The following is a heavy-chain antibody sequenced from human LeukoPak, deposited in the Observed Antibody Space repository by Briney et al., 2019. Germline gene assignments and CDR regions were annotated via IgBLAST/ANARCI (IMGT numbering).Heavy chain of an antibody. Sequence: ASVKVSCKASGYTFTGYYMHWVRQAPGQGLEWMGWINPNSGGTNYAQKFQGRVTMTRDTSISTAYTELSRLRSDDTAVYYCARGESKRWLQLPPFDYWGQGTLVTVSS. D-gene: IGHD5-24*01. CDR3: ARGESKRWLQLPPFDY. J-gene: IGHJ4*02. CDR1: GYTFTGYY. CDR2: INPNSGGT. V-gene: IGHV1-2*02.